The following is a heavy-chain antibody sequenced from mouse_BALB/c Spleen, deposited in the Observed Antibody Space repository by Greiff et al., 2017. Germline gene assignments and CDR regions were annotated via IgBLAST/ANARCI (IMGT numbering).Heavy chain of an antibody. J-gene: IGHJ4*01. CDR3: ARCDYDLYYYAMDY. V-gene: IGHV5-17*02. D-gene: IGHD2-4*01. CDR1: GFTFSSFG. CDR2: ISSGSSTI. Sequence: EVHLVESGGGLVQPGGSRKLSCAASGFTFSSFGMHWVRQAPEKGLEWVAYISSGSSTIYYADTVKGRFTISRDNPKNTLFLQMTSLRSEDTAMYYCARCDYDLYYYAMDYWGQGTSVTVSS.